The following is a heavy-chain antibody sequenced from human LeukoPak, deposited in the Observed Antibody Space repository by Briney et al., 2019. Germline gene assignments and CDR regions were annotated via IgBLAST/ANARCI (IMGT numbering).Heavy chain of an antibody. CDR2: VYYSGTT. Sequence: SETLSLTCAVSGASISSSGYSWWWVRQPPGKGLEWIGYVYYSGTTYYNPSLNSRLTISADTSKNQFFLKLSSVTAADTAVYYCARDPGGYCSGGSCNGYAFDIWGQGTMVTVSS. D-gene: IGHD2-15*01. J-gene: IGHJ3*02. CDR3: ARDPGGYCSGGSCNGYAFDI. CDR1: GASISSSGYS. V-gene: IGHV4-30-4*07.